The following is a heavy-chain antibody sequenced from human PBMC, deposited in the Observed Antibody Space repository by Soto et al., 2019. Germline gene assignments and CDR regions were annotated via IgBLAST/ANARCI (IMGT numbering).Heavy chain of an antibody. V-gene: IGHV3-15*01. J-gene: IGHJ6*02. CDR2: IKSKTDGGTT. D-gene: IGHD2-2*01. CDR3: KVGYCSSTSCRRFYYYYGMDV. Sequence: GALRLSCAASGFTFSNAWMSWVRQAPGKGLEWVGRIKSKTDGGTTDYAAPVKGRFTISRDDSKNTLYLQMNSLKTEDTAVYYCKVGYCSSTSCRRFYYYYGMDVWGQGTTVTVSS. CDR1: GFTFSNAW.